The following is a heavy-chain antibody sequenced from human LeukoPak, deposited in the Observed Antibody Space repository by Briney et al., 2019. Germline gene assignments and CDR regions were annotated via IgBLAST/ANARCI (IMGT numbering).Heavy chain of an antibody. J-gene: IGHJ4*02. Sequence: PGGSLRLSCAASGFTFSSYEMNWVRQAAGPGLEGFSYISSSGSTISYADSVKGRFTISRDNDKNSLYLQMNSPRAEDTAVYYCARYVRVLRYFAWLLESGSSVDYWGQGTLVTVSS. CDR3: ARYVRVLRYFAWLLESGSSVDY. V-gene: IGHV3-48*03. CDR1: GFTFSSYE. D-gene: IGHD3-9*01. CDR2: ISSSGSTI.